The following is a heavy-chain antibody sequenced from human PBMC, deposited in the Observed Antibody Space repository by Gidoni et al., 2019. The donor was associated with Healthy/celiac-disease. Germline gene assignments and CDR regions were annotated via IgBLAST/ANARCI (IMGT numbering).Heavy chain of an antibody. CDR1: GFTFSSYG. J-gene: IGHJ5*02. D-gene: IGHD5-18*01. V-gene: IGHV3-33*08. Sequence: QVQLVESGGGVVQPGRSLRLSCAASGFTFSSYGMHWVRQAPGKGLECVAVIWYDGSNKYYADSVKGRFTISRDNSKNTLYLQMNSLRAEDTAVYYCARDRVDTAYLNWFDPWGQGTLVTVSS. CDR3: ARDRVDTAYLNWFDP. CDR2: IWYDGSNK.